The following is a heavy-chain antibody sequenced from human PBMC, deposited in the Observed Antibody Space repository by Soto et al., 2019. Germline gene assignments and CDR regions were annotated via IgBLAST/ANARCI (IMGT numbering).Heavy chain of an antibody. CDR3: ARSPSIVGATG. CDR2: IYYSGST. V-gene: IGHV4-30-4*01. D-gene: IGHD1-26*01. Sequence: SETLSLTSTVSGGSINSGDYYWSWIRQPPGKGLEWIGYIYYSGSTYYNPSLKSRVTISVDTSKNQFSLKLSSVTAADTAVYYCARSPSIVGATGWGQGTLVTVSS. J-gene: IGHJ4*02. CDR1: GGSINSGDYY.